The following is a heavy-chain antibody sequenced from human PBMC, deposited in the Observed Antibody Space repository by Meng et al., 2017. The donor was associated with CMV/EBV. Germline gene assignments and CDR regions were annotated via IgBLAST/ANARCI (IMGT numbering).Heavy chain of an antibody. CDR3: ARGVGATGKANY. CDR1: GGSFSGYY. Sequence: APLEESGPGLVKPSEALSLTCAVYGGSFSGYYWSWIRQPPGKGLEWIGEINHSGSTNYNPSLKSRVTISVDTSKNQFSLKLSSVTAADTAVYYCARGVGATGKANYWGQGTLVTVSS. J-gene: IGHJ4*02. CDR2: INHSGST. V-gene: IGHV4-34*01. D-gene: IGHD1-26*01.